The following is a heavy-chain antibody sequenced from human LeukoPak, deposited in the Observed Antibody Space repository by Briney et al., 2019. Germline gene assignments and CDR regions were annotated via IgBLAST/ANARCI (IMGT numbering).Heavy chain of an antibody. CDR1: GFTFSNYA. J-gene: IGHJ4*02. Sequence: GGSLRLSCAASGFTFSNYAMAWVRQIPGKGLECVSVFSGSGGATYYADSVKGRFTVSRDNSKNTLYLQMNNLRVDDTAIYYCASRPAPSLGPLVYWGQGTLVTVSS. V-gene: IGHV3-23*01. CDR3: ASRPAPSLGPLVY. CDR2: FSGSGGAT. D-gene: IGHD2-2*01.